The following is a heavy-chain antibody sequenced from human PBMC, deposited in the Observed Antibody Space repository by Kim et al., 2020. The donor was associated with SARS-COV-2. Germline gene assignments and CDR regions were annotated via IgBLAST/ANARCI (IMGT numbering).Heavy chain of an antibody. Sequence: GESLKISCKGSGYSFTSYWIGWVRQMPGKGLEWMGIIYPGDSDTRYSPSFQGQVTISADKSISTAYLQWSSLKASDTAMYYCARANVGTGYDQDAFDIWGQGTMVTVSS. D-gene: IGHD3-9*01. CDR1: GYSFTSYW. J-gene: IGHJ3*02. CDR3: ARANVGTGYDQDAFDI. V-gene: IGHV5-51*01. CDR2: IYPGDSDT.